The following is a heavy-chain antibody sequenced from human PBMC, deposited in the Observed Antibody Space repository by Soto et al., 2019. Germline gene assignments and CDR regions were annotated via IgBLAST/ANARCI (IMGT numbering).Heavy chain of an antibody. CDR3: CKGDTHHFDS. CDR1: GFRVSRSW. CDR2: AYTTYTDG. J-gene: IGHJ4*02. Sequence: GESLKLSCQVTGFRVSRSWFGWVRQKRGKCLEWRGNAYTTYTDGRYIPAVEGQDNNSADNSTNAASQQLVDHKASVTAICYYCKGDTHHFDSWGQGTLVTVSS. D-gene: IGHD2-15*01. V-gene: IGHV5-51*01.